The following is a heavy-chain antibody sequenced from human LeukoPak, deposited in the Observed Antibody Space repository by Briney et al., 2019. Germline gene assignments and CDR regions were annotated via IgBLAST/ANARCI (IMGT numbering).Heavy chain of an antibody. J-gene: IGHJ5*02. D-gene: IGHD5-18*01. CDR3: ARDGGYSYGYYGDDYNWFDH. CDR1: GFTFSSYS. CDR2: ISSSNSYI. Sequence: GGSLRLSCAASGFTFSSYSMNWVRQAPGKGLEWVSSISSSNSYIYYADSVKGRFTIPRDNAKNSLYLQMNSLRAEDTAVYYCARDGGYSYGYYGDDYNWFDHWGQGTLVTVSS. V-gene: IGHV3-21*01.